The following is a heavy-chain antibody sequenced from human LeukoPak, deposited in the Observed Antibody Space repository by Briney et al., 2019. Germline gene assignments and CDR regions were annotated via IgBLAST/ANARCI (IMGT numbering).Heavy chain of an antibody. CDR3: ARDETHFYGSGSSNWFDP. CDR1: GGSISGYY. CDR2: IYYSGTT. J-gene: IGHJ5*02. D-gene: IGHD3-10*01. V-gene: IGHV4-59*12. Sequence: SETLSLTCSVSGGSISGYYWSWIRHPPGKGLEWIGYIYYSGTTIYNPSLKSRLTILLDTSKNQFSLNLSSVTAADTAVYYCARDETHFYGSGSSNWFDPWGQGILVTVSS.